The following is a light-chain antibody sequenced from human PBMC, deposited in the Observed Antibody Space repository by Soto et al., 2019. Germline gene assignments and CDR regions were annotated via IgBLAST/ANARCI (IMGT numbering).Light chain of an antibody. CDR1: SSDVVAYNY. Sequence: QSVLAQPASVSGSPGQSITISCTGTSSDVVAYNYVSWYQQHPGKAPKLMIYEVRGRPSGVVNRLSGSKSGNTPSLTISGLQAEDEGDYYCSSYGRTSARHVSGTGTKLTVL. J-gene: IGLJ1*01. CDR3: SSYGRTSARHV. V-gene: IGLV2-14*01. CDR2: EVR.